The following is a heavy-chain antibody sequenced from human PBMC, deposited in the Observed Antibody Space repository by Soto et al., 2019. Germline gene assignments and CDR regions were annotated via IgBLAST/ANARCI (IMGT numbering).Heavy chain of an antibody. Sequence: QVQLVESGGGVVQPGRSLRLSCAASGFTFSSYGMHWVRQAPGKGLEWVAVIWYDGSNKYYADSVKGRFTISRDNSKNTLYLQMNSLRAEDTAVYYCARDGHTVTTMGYYYGMDVWGQGTTVTVSS. J-gene: IGHJ6*02. CDR2: IWYDGSNK. V-gene: IGHV3-33*01. CDR3: ARDGHTVTTMGYYYGMDV. CDR1: GFTFSSYG. D-gene: IGHD4-17*01.